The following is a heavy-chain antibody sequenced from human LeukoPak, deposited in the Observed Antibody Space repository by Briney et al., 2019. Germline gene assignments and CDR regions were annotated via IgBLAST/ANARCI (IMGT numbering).Heavy chain of an antibody. Sequence: PGRSVRRSCAASGFTFSSYGRHWVRQAPGKGLDGVAVISYDGSNKYYEDYVKGRLTISRDNSKNRLYLQMNSLRAEDTAVYYCAKDQDTAMVETGIDYWGQGTLVTVSS. CDR1: GFTFSSYG. D-gene: IGHD5-18*01. V-gene: IGHV3-30*18. J-gene: IGHJ4*02. CDR2: ISYDGSNK. CDR3: AKDQDTAMVETGIDY.